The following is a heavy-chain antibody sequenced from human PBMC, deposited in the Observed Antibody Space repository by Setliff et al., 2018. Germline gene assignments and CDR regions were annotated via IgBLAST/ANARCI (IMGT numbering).Heavy chain of an antibody. CDR1: GDSISSTSYQ. CDR3: ARHEFVGGYYGSVTYRHFDY. Sequence: PSETLSLTCTVSGDSISSTSYQWGWVRQPPGKGLEWIGSIYYTGTAYYNLSLKSRVTISVDTSKNQFSLQVTSLAATDTALYFCARHEFVGGYYGSVTYRHFDYWGQGILVTVSS. V-gene: IGHV4-39*01. CDR2: IYYTGTA. D-gene: IGHD3-10*01. J-gene: IGHJ4*02.